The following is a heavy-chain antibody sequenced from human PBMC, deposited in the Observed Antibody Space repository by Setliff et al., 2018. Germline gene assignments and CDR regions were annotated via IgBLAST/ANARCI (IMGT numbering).Heavy chain of an antibody. CDR2: IYYGGSA. Sequence: SETLSLTCTVSGGSISSSNYYWGWIRQPPGKGLEWIGNIYYGGSAYYNPSLKRRVTISVDTSKNQFSLKLSSVTAADTAMYYCARILGYCSGGSCYVPYWGQGTLVTVSS. CDR3: ARILGYCSGGSCYVPY. J-gene: IGHJ4*02. V-gene: IGHV4-39*07. D-gene: IGHD2-15*01. CDR1: GGSISSSNYY.